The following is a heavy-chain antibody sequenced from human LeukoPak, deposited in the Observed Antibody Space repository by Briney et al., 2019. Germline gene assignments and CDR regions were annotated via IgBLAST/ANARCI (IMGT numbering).Heavy chain of an antibody. CDR1: GFTFSAYA. J-gene: IGHJ3*02. CDR3: AKDYYYDSSGYYSGDDFDI. CDR2: ISWSGGTT. V-gene: IGHV3-23*01. D-gene: IGHD3-22*01. Sequence: GGSLRLSCAASGFTFSAYAMAWVRQAPGKGLEWVSTISWSGGTTYSADSVKGRFTISRDNSKNYLYLLVNSLRAGDKAVYYCAKDYYYDSSGYYSGDDFDIWGQGTMVTVSS.